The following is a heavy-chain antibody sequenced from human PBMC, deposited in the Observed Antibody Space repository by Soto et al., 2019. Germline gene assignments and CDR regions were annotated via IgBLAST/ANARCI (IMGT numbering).Heavy chain of an antibody. CDR1: GFTFADYT. J-gene: IGHJ4*02. D-gene: IGHD5-12*01. CDR3: TRDGRYSGYPPPAF. CDR2: IRNKAYGETT. V-gene: IGHV3-49*03. Sequence: EVQLVESGGGLVQPGRSLRLSCTTSGFTFADYTLSWFRQAPGKGLEWLGFIRNKAYGETTEYAASVKGRFSISRDDPKSIAYLQMNSLKTEDTAVYYCTRDGRYSGYPPPAFWGQGTLVIVSS.